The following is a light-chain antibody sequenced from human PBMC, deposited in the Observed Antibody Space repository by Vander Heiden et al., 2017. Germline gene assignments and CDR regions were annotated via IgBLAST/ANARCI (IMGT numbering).Light chain of an antibody. V-gene: IGLV2-11*01. Sequence: QSALTQPRSVSGSPGQSVTISCTGTSSDVGNYDYVSWYQQHPGKAPKLIIYSVNKRPSGVPNRFSGSKSGNTASLTISDLQAEDEADFYCCSYAGTYTYVFGSGMRVTVL. CDR3: CSYAGTYTYV. J-gene: IGLJ1*01. CDR1: SSDVGNYDY. CDR2: SVN.